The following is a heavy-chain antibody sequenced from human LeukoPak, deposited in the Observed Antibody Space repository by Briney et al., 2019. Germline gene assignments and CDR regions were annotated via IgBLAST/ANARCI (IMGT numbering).Heavy chain of an antibody. CDR3: VKGTGYYVANYYYGMDV. CDR2: ISWNSGSI. Sequence: PGRSLRLSCAASGFTFDDYAMHWVRQAPGKGLEWVSGISWNSGSIGYADSVKGRFTISRDNAENSLYLQMNSLRAEDTALYYCVKGTGYYVANYYYGMDVWGQGTTVTVSS. V-gene: IGHV3-9*01. CDR1: GFTFDDYA. D-gene: IGHD3/OR15-3a*01. J-gene: IGHJ6*02.